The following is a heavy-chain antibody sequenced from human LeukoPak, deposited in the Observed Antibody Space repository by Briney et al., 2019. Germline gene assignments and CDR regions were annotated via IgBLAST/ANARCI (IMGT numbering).Heavy chain of an antibody. CDR1: GFTFSSYW. J-gene: IGHJ6*03. CDR2: IKQDGSEK. CDR3: ARGRGYSYGHIYYMDV. V-gene: IGHV3-7*01. Sequence: PGGSLRLSCAASGFTFSSYWMSWVRQAPGKGLEWVANIKQDGSEKYYVDSVKGRFTISRDNAKNSLYLQMNSLRAEDTAVYYCARGRGYSYGHIYYMDVWGKGTTVTVSS. D-gene: IGHD5-18*01.